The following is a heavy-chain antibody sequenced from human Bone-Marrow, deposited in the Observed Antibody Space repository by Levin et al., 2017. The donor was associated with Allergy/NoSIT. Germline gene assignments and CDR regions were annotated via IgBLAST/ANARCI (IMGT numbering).Heavy chain of an antibody. D-gene: IGHD4/OR15-4a*01. CDR1: GDTISSGGYY. CDR3: ARAKLPGAPLGHGFDP. V-gene: IGHV4-31*03. Sequence: LRLSCTVSGDTISSGGYYWSWIRQHAGTGLEWIGNVLFTGHTNYNQSLKSRVFISVDTSKNQFSLSVRSATAADTAMYYCARAKLPGAPLGHGFDPWGQGILVTVSS. CDR2: VLFTGHT. J-gene: IGHJ5*02.